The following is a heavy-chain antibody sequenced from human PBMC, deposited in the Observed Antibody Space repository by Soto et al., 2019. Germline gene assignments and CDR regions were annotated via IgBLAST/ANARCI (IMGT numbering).Heavy chain of an antibody. Sequence: GASVKVSCKASGGTFSSYAISWVRQAPGQGLEWMGGIIPIFGAANYAQKFQGRVTITADKSTSTAYMELSSLRSEDTAVYYCARDNNWRVHYYYYGMDVWGQGTTVTVSS. CDR2: IIPIFGAA. J-gene: IGHJ6*02. CDR3: ARDNNWRVHYYYYGMDV. V-gene: IGHV1-69*06. CDR1: GGTFSSYA. D-gene: IGHD1-1*01.